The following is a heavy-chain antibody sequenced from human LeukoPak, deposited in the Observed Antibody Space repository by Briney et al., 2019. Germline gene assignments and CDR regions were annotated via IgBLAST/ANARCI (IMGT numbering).Heavy chain of an antibody. Sequence: GGSLRLSCAASGFTFSSYSMNWVRQAPGEGLEWVSSISSSSSYIYYADSVKGRFTISRDNAKNSLYLQMNSLRAEDTAVYYCARGSESAGYWGQGTLVTVSS. CDR2: ISSSSSYI. CDR3: ARGSESAGY. CDR1: GFTFSSYS. V-gene: IGHV3-21*01. D-gene: IGHD3-10*01. J-gene: IGHJ4*02.